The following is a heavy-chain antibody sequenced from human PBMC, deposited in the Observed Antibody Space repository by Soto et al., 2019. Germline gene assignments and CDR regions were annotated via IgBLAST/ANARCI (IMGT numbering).Heavy chain of an antibody. V-gene: IGHV1-18*04. CDR3: AGGQGSLIPYYFAS. J-gene: IGHJ4*02. D-gene: IGHD2-2*01. CDR2: INTYSGNT. CDR1: EHTFTNYG. Sequence: QVPLVQSGAEVKKPGASVRVSCKASEHTFTNYGINWVRLAPGQGLEWMGWINTYSGNTIYAQKFQDRLTITTDTSTNTASMELRSLTSDDTAVFYCAGGQGSLIPYYFASWGQGTLVTVSS.